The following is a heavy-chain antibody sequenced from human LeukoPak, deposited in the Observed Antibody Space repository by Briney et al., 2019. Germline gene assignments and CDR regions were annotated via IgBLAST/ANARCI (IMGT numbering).Heavy chain of an antibody. CDR1: GFTFSSYA. Sequence: GGSLRLSCAASGFTFSSYAMSWVRQAPGKGLEWVSAISGGSTYYADSVKGRFTISRDNSKNTLYLQMNSLRAEDTAVYYCAKDSQSTVGDIWGQGTMVTVSS. V-gene: IGHV3-23*01. CDR2: ISGGST. D-gene: IGHD4-23*01. J-gene: IGHJ3*02. CDR3: AKDSQSTVGDI.